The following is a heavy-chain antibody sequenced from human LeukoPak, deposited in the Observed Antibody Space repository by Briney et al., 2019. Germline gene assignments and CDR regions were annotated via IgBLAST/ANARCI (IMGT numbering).Heavy chain of an antibody. CDR1: GYTFTGYY. CDR2: INPNSGGT. J-gene: IGHJ3*02. Sequence: ASVKVSCKASGYTFTGYYMHWVRQAPGQGLEWMGWINPNSGGTNYAQKFQGRVTMTRDTSISTAYMELSRLRSDDTAVYYCARVRGYDSSAFDIWGQGTMVTVSS. D-gene: IGHD3-3*01. V-gene: IGHV1-2*02. CDR3: ARVRGYDSSAFDI.